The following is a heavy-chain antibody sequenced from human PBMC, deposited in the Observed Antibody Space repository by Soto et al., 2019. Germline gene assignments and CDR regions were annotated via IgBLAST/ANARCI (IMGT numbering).Heavy chain of an antibody. CDR3: ARVGFPFDFWSGYWFDY. D-gene: IGHD3-3*01. CDR2: IIPIFGTA. Sequence: TVKVSCKASGGTFSSYAISWVRQAPEQGLEWMGGIIPIFGTANYAQKFQGRVTITADESTSTAYMELSSLRSEDTAVYYCARVGFPFDFWSGYWFDYWGQGTLVTVSS. CDR1: GGTFSSYA. J-gene: IGHJ4*02. V-gene: IGHV1-69*13.